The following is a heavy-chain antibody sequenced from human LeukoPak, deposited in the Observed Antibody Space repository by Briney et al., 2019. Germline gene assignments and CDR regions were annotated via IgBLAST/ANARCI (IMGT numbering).Heavy chain of an antibody. J-gene: IGHJ4*02. V-gene: IGHV3-23*01. Sequence: PGGSLRLSCAASGFTFSSYAMNWVRQAPGKGXXXXXAISTGGGTYYADSVQGRLTISRDNSKNTLYLQMNSLRAEDTAIYYCAKIVVVVAATHGFDYWGQGTLVTVSS. CDR3: AKIVVVVAATHGFDY. CDR2: ISTGGGT. D-gene: IGHD2-15*01. CDR1: GFTFSSYA.